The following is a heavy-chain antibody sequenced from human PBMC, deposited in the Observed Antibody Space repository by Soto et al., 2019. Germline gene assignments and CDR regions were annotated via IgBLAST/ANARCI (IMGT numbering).Heavy chain of an antibody. V-gene: IGHV3-30*18. CDR1: GFDFSDSW. CDR3: AKDLPAVTHYYYYYGMDV. D-gene: IGHD4-4*01. J-gene: IGHJ6*02. CDR2: ISYDGSNK. Sequence: GGSLRLSCAASGFDFSDSWMNWVRQAPGKGLEWVAVISYDGSNKYYADSVKGRFTISRDNSKNTLYLQMNSLRAEDTAVYYCAKDLPAVTHYYYYYGMDVWGQGTTVTVSS.